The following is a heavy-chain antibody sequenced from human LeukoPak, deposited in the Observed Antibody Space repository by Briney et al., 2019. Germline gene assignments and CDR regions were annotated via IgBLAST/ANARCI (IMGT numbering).Heavy chain of an antibody. CDR1: GGSISSYY. V-gene: IGHV4-59*01. CDR2: IYYSGST. D-gene: IGHD3-22*01. J-gene: IGHJ6*03. Sequence: SETLSLTCTVSGGSISSYYWSWILQPPGKGLEWIGYIYYSGSTNYNPSLKSRVTISVDTSKNQFSLKLSSVTAADTAVYYCARDASYYYDSSGYYTTYYYYMDVWGKGTTVTVSS. CDR3: ARDASYYYDSSGYYTTYYYYMDV.